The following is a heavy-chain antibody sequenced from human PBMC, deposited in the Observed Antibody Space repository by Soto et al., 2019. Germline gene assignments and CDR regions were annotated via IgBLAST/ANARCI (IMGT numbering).Heavy chain of an antibody. J-gene: IGHJ5*02. CDR3: ARAKYYYDSHTGGWFDP. V-gene: IGHV3-21*01. CDR1: GFTFSSYS. CDR2: ISSSSSYI. D-gene: IGHD3-22*01. Sequence: EVQLVESGGGLVKPGGSLRLSCAASGFTFSSYSMNWVRQAPGKGLEWVSSISSSSSYIYYADSVKGRFTISRDNAKNSRYLQMNCLSAEDTAVYYWARAKYYYDSHTGGWFDPWGQGTLVTVSS.